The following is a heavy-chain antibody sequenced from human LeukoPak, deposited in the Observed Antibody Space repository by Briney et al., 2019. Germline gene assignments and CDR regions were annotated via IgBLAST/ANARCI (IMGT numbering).Heavy chain of an antibody. D-gene: IGHD3-22*01. V-gene: IGHV1-46*01. CDR3: ARDRYAWLLLRSGAFDI. Sequence: ASVKVSCKASGYTFTSYYMHWVRQAPGQGLEWMGIINPSGGSTSYAQKFQGRVTMTRDTSTSTVYMELSSLRSEDTAVYYCARDRYAWLLLRSGAFDIWGQGTMVTGSS. CDR2: INPSGGST. J-gene: IGHJ3*02. CDR1: GYTFTSYY.